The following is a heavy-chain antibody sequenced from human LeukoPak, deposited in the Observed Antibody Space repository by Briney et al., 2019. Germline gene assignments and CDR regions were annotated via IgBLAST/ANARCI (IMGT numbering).Heavy chain of an antibody. J-gene: IGHJ3*02. Sequence: GGSLRLSCAASGFTFSSYAMSWVRQAPGKGLEWVSDISGSGISTYYADSVKGRFTISRDNSKNTLYLQMNSLRAEDTAVYYFAKLRGYSGRDAFDIWGQGTMVTVSS. CDR2: ISGSGIST. V-gene: IGHV3-23*01. D-gene: IGHD5-12*01. CDR3: AKLRGYSGRDAFDI. CDR1: GFTFSSYA.